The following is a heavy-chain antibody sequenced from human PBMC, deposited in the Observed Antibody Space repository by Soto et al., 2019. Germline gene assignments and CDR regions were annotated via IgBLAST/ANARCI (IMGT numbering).Heavy chain of an antibody. CDR2: IYPGDSDT. CDR3: SSPALLASINDYGYYVLDF. D-gene: IGHD3-16*01. J-gene: IGHJ6*02. CDR1: GDRCIGYG. V-gene: IGHV5-51*01. Sequence: GVLLRFPCQGVGDRCIGYGSGWVGHLPGKGLVWMGIIYPGDSDTRYSPSFQGQVTISADKSISTAYLQWSSLKASDTAMYYCSSPALLASINDYGYYVLDFWGQGTSVIVSS.